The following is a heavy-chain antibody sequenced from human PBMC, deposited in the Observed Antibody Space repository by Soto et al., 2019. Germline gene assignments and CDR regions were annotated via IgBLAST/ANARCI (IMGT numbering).Heavy chain of an antibody. V-gene: IGHV3-23*01. CDR3: VKGAPSNIVLMVYAIIFDY. J-gene: IGHJ4*02. D-gene: IGHD2-8*01. CDR2: ISGSGGST. CDR1: GFTFSSYA. Sequence: GGSLRLSCAASGFTFSSYAMSWVRQAPGKGLEWVSAISGSGGSTYYADSVKGRFTISRDNSKNTLYLQMNSLRDEDTAVYYCVKGAPSNIVLMVYAIIFDYWGQGTLVTVSS.